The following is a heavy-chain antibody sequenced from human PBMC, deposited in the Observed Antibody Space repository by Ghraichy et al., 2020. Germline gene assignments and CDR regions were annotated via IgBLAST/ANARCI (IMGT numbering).Heavy chain of an antibody. D-gene: IGHD6-6*01. CDR3: AREIEYSSSSSLFDY. CDR2: IKQDGSEK. J-gene: IGHJ4*02. Sequence: GSLRLSCAASGFTFSSYWMSWVRQAPGKGLEWVANIKQDGSEKYYVDSVKGRFTISRDNAKNSLYLQMNSLRAEDTAVYYCAREIEYSSSSSLFDYWGQGTLVTVSS. V-gene: IGHV3-7*01. CDR1: GFTFSSYW.